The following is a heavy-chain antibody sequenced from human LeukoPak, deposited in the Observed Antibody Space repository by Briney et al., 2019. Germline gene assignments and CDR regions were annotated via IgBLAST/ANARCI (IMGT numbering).Heavy chain of an antibody. J-gene: IGHJ4*02. CDR2: IYHSGST. CDR3: ARHQGQPEGFDY. D-gene: IGHD1-14*01. CDR1: GGSISSSNW. V-gene: IGHV4-4*02. Sequence: SETLSLTCAVSGGSISSSNWWSWVRQPPGKGLEWIGEIYHSGSTNYNPSLKSRVTISVDTSKNQLSLKMSSVTAADTAVYYCARHQGQPEGFDYWGQGTLVTVSS.